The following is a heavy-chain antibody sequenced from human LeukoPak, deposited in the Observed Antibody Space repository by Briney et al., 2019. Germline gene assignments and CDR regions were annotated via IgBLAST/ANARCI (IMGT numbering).Heavy chain of an antibody. CDR2: IKQDGSEK. CDR3: ARDLGSYTSGWYMGFDY. J-gene: IGHJ4*02. CDR1: GFTFSSYW. V-gene: IGHV3-7*01. Sequence: QSGGSLRLSCAASGFTFSSYWMSWVRQAPGKGLEWVANIKQDGSEKYYVDSVKGRFTISRDNAKNSLYLQMNSLRAEDTAIYYCARDLGSYTSGWYMGFDYWGQGTLVTVSS. D-gene: IGHD6-19*01.